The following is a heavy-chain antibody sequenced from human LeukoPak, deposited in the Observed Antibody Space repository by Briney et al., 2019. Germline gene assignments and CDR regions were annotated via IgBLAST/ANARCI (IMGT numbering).Heavy chain of an antibody. D-gene: IGHD2-15*01. CDR2: IYYTGNT. V-gene: IGHV4-59*01. Sequence: SETLSLTCTVSGGSISGYFWTWIRQPPGKGLEWIGYIYYTGNTNYNPSLKGRVTISIDTSKNHFSLNVNSVTAADAAMYYCVRSKSGAYGWFDPWGPGTLVTVSS. CDR1: GGSISGYF. J-gene: IGHJ5*02. CDR3: VRSKSGAYGWFDP.